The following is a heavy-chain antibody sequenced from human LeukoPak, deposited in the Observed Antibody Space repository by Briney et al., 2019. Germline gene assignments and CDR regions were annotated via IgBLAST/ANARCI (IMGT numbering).Heavy chain of an antibody. J-gene: IGHJ6*03. CDR3: ARGNFWSGYFSRYYYYYMDV. CDR2: IIPIFGTA. V-gene: IGHV1-69*05. D-gene: IGHD3-3*01. CDR1: GGTFSSYA. Sequence: GASVKVSCKASGGTFSSYAISWVRQAPGQGLEWMGGIIPIFGTANYAQKFQGRVTITTDESTSTAYMELSSLRSEDTAVYYCARGNFWSGYFSRYYYYYMDVWGKGTTVTVSS.